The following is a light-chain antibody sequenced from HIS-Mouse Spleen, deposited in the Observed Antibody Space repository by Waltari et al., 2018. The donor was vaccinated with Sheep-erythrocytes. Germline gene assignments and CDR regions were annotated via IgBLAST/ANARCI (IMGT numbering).Light chain of an antibody. CDR3: CSYAGSYNHV. V-gene: IGLV2-11*01. CDR1: SSDVGGYNY. CDR2: DVT. J-gene: IGLJ1*01. Sequence: QSALTQPRSVSGSPGQSVTISCTGTSSDVGGYNYVSWSQQHPGQAPKPMIYDVTKRPSGVPDRFSGSKSGNTASLTISGLQAEDEADYYCCSYAGSYNHVFATGTKVTVL.